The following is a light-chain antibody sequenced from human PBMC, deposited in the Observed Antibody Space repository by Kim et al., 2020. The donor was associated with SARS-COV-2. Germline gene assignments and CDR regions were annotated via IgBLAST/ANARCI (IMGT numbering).Light chain of an antibody. J-gene: IGKJ2*01. CDR2: SAS. Sequence: VSPGESATRSCRASQTVGSHLAWYQQKPGQAPRLLIYSASTRATGIPPRFRGSGSGTEFTRTISSLQSEDSAIYYCQHHNNWPPYTFGQGTKLEI. CDR1: QTVGSH. CDR3: QHHNNWPPYT. V-gene: IGKV3-15*01.